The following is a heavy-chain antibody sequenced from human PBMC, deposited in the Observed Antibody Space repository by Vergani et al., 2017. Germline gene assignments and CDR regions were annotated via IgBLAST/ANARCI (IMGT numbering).Heavy chain of an antibody. CDR3: ANSYAGHYYDSSGYFDY. Sequence: EVQLLESGGGLVQPGGSLRLSCAASGFTFSSYAMSWVRQAPGKGLEWVSAISGSGGSTYYADSVKGRFTISRDNSKNTLYLQMNSLRAEDTAVYYCANSYAGHYYDSSGYFDYWGQGTLVTVSS. CDR2: ISGSGGST. CDR1: GFTFSSYA. V-gene: IGHV3-23*01. D-gene: IGHD3-22*01. J-gene: IGHJ4*02.